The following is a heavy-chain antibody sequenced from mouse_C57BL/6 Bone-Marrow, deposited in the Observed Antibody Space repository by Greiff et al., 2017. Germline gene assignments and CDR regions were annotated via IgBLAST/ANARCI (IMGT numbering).Heavy chain of an antibody. Sequence: EVQLQQSGAELVKPGASVKLSCTASGFNIKDYFMHWVKQRTEQGLEWIGRIDPEDGETKYAPKFQGKATLTADTSSNTAYLQLSSLTSEDTAVYYCARLPGYGSSHGAYWGQGALVTVSA. CDR3: ARLPGYGSSHGAY. J-gene: IGHJ3*01. V-gene: IGHV14-2*01. D-gene: IGHD1-1*01. CDR1: GFNIKDYF. CDR2: IDPEDGET.